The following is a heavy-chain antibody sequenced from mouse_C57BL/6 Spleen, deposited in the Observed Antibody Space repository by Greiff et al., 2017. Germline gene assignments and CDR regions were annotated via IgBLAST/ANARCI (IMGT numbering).Heavy chain of an antibody. CDR3: ARFYYGNYGHAMDY. D-gene: IGHD2-1*01. Sequence: LQESGAELVRPGASVKMSCKASGYTFTSYNMHWVKQTPRQGLEWIGAIYPGNDDTSYNQKFKGKATLTVDKSSSTAYMQLSSLTSEDSAVYFCARFYYGNYGHAMDYWGQGTSVTVSS. CDR2: IYPGNDDT. J-gene: IGHJ4*01. V-gene: IGHV1-12*01. CDR1: GYTFTSYN.